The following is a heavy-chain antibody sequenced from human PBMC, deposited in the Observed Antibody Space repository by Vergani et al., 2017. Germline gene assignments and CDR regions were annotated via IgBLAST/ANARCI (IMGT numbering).Heavy chain of an antibody. CDR3: VRARRTCTYDHCPRYYYDL. V-gene: IGHV1-8*03. CDR2: INPISGNT. CDR1: GYTFTSDD. J-gene: IGHJ4*02. Sequence: QVQLVQSGAEVKKPGASVKVSCKASGYTFTSDDINWVRQATGQGLEWMGWINPISGNTGYAQNLQGRLTITRDTSVNTSYMELSSLTSEDMAVYYCVRARRTCTYDHCPRYYYDLWGQGTLVTVSS. D-gene: IGHD2-8*01.